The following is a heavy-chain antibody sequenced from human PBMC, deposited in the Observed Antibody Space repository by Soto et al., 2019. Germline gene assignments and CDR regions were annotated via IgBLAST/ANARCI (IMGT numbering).Heavy chain of an antibody. D-gene: IGHD5-12*01. V-gene: IGHV5-10-1*01. Sequence: GESLTIYCKGSGYSFSSYWINWVRQMPGKGLEWMGTIDPSDSYINYSPSFQGHVTISADKSISTAYLQWSSLKASDTAMYYCARHLVHASTRPYDVHCGQGTRFSDPS. CDR1: GYSFSSYW. CDR3: ARHLVHASTRPYDVH. J-gene: IGHJ4*02. CDR2: IDPSDSYI.